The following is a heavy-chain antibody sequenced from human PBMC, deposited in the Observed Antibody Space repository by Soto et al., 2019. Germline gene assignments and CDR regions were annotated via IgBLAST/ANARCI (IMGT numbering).Heavy chain of an antibody. CDR2: IYYSGST. J-gene: IGHJ6*04. CDR1: GGSISSSSYY. CDR3: ARLTVTTVYMDV. Sequence: SETLSLTCTVSGGSISSSSYYWGWIRQPPGKGLEWIGSIYYSGSTYYNPSLKSRVTISVDTSKNQFSLKLSSVTAADTAVYYCARLTVTTVYMDVWGKGTTVTVSS. V-gene: IGHV4-39*01. D-gene: IGHD4-4*01.